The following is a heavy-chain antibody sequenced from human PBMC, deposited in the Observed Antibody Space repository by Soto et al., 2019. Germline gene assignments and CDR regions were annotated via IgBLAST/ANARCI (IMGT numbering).Heavy chain of an antibody. CDR2: IWYDGSNK. CDR3: ARSGEWLRLGWFDP. Sequence: QVQLVESGGGVVQPGRSLRLSCAASGFTFSSYGMHWVRQAPGKGLEWVAVIWYDGSNKYYADSVKGRFTISRDNSKKTLYLQMSSLRAEDTAVYYCARSGEWLRLGWFDPWGQGTLVTVSP. J-gene: IGHJ5*02. CDR1: GFTFSSYG. D-gene: IGHD6-19*01. V-gene: IGHV3-33*01.